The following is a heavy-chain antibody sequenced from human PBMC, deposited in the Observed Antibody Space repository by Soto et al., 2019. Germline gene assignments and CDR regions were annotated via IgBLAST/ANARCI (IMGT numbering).Heavy chain of an antibody. CDR1: GFTFSSYA. CDR3: GREPYISGHYSGGCDV. J-gene: IGHJ3*01. Sequence: QVQLVESGGGVVQPGRSLRLSCAASGFTFSSYAMHWVRQAPGKGLEWVAVVSHDGKTEYHAASVKGRFTISRDTSANILSLQMNSLRDEDTAVYYCGREPYISGHYSGGCDVWGQGTMVTFSS. D-gene: IGHD3-22*01. V-gene: IGHV3-30*04. CDR2: VSHDGKTE.